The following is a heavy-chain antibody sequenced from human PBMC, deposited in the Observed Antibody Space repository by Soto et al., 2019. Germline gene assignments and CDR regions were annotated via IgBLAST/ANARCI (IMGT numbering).Heavy chain of an antibody. J-gene: IGHJ3*02. Sequence: ASVKVSCKASGYTFTSYDINWVRQAPGQRLEWMGWINAGNGNTKYSQKFQGRVTITRDTSASTAYMELSSLRSEDTAVYYCATPRAQYSSSSPNAFDIWGQGTMVTVSS. V-gene: IGHV1-3*01. CDR2: INAGNGNT. CDR3: ATPRAQYSSSSPNAFDI. CDR1: GYTFTSYD. D-gene: IGHD6-6*01.